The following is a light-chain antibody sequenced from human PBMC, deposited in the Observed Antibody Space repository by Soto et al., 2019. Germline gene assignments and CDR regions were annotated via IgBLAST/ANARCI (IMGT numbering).Light chain of an antibody. V-gene: IGLV1-44*01. CDR2: SNN. Sequence: QSVLTQPPSASGTPGQRVTISCSGSGSNIGSNTVNWYQQLPGTAPKLLIYSNNQRPSGVPDRFSGSKSGTAASLTISGLQTEDEADYFCFSFTTDWTHVFGTGTKVTVL. CDR1: GSNIGSNT. J-gene: IGLJ1*01. CDR3: FSFTTDWTHV.